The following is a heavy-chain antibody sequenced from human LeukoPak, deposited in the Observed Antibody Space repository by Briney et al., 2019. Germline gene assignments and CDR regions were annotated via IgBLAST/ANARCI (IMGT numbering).Heavy chain of an antibody. Sequence: SETLSLTCTVSGGSIINTNYYWAWIRQPPGRGLEWMGGIYYPGSTYCKPSLKSRLTISIATSNNQFFLRLTSVTAEDTAVYYCAGQPWGYHSWFDPWGQGSLVTVSS. J-gene: IGHJ5*02. CDR3: AGQPWGYHSWFDP. V-gene: IGHV4-39*01. CDR1: GGSIINTNYY. CDR2: IYYPGST. D-gene: IGHD5-12*01.